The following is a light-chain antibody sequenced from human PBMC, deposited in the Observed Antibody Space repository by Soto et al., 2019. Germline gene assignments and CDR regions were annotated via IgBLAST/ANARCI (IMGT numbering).Light chain of an antibody. V-gene: IGKV3-15*01. CDR1: QSVSSK. J-gene: IGKJ1*01. CDR2: GAS. CDR3: LQYNNWPGT. Sequence: EIVLTQSPGTLSVSPGERATLSCRASQSVSSKLAWYQQKPGQAPRLLFYGASTGATGIPARFSGSGSETEFTLSISSLHSEDFAVYYSLQYNNWPGTFGQGTKVEI.